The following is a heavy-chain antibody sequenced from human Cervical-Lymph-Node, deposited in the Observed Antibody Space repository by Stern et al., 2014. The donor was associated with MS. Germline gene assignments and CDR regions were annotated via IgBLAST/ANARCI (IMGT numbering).Heavy chain of an antibody. D-gene: IGHD2-21*02. CDR2: IYWDDDL. J-gene: IGHJ4*02. Sequence: QVPLRESGPTLVKPTQTLTLTCTFSGFSLTNSGVGVGWIRQPPGKALEWLALIYWDDDLRYSPPLQSRLTIAKDISKNQVVLTMTNMDSVDTATYYCAHLVCCGVTAGPRGVAFDYWGQGTVVTVSS. CDR1: GFSLTNSGVG. V-gene: IGHV2-5*02. CDR3: AHLVCCGVTAGPRGVAFDY.